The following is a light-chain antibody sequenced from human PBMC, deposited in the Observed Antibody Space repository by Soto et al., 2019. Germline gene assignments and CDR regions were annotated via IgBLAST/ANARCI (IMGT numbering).Light chain of an antibody. V-gene: IGKV3-20*01. J-gene: IGKJ1*01. CDR2: GAS. Sequence: PGERATLSCRASQSVSSYLLWYQQKPGQAPRLLIYGASSRATAIPDRFSGSGSGTDFTLTISRLEPEDFAVYYCQQYGESPWTFGQGTKVDI. CDR1: QSVSSY. CDR3: QQYGESPWT.